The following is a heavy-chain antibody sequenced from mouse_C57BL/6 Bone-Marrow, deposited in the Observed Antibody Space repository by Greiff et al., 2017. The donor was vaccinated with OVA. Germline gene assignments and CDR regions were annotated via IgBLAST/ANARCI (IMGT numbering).Heavy chain of an antibody. Sequence: VQLQQSVAELVRPGASVKLSCTASGFNIKNTYMHWVKQRPEQGLEWIGRIDPANGNTKYAPKFQGEATITSASSANTAYLQLSSLTSEDTAIYFCARMDLLRSTRDYWGQGTTLTVSS. J-gene: IGHJ2*01. V-gene: IGHV14-3*01. CDR2: IDPANGNT. CDR1: GFNIKNTY. CDR3: ARMDLLRSTRDY. D-gene: IGHD1-1*01.